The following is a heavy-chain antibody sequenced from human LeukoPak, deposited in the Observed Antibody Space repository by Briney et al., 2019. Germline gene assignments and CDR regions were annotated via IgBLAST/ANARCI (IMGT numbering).Heavy chain of an antibody. D-gene: IGHD3-16*01. CDR2: ISGSGGSK. CDR1: GFTFSSYS. V-gene: IGHV3-23*01. CDR3: ARGDDFSGDH. J-gene: IGHJ4*02. Sequence: GGSLRLSCAASGFTFSSYSMSWVRQAPGKGLEGVSGISGSGGSKDYADSVKGRFTISRDNARNLLFLQMNGLRVEDTAVYYCARGDDFSGDHWGQGTLVTVSS.